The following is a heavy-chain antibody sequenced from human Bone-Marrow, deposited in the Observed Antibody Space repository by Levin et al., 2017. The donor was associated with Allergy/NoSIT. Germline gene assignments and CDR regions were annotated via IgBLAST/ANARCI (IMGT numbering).Heavy chain of an antibody. Sequence: PGESLKISCKASGGTFRRSAISWVRQAPGHGLEWLGGVIPITATSKYAQKFQGRITISADALTSTAYLEVNSLASDDTGVYYCARPSESYNLVDAFEIWGHGTMVVVSS. D-gene: IGHD3-10*01. CDR3: ARPSESYNLVDAFEI. J-gene: IGHJ3*02. V-gene: IGHV1-69*01. CDR1: GGTFRRSA. CDR2: VIPITATS.